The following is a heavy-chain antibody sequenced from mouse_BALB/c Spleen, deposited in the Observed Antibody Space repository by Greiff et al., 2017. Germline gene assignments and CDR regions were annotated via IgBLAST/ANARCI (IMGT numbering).Heavy chain of an antibody. CDR2: ISCYNGAT. Sequence: LVKPGASVKISCKASGYSFTGYYMHWVKQSHGKSLEWIGYISCYNGATSYNQKFKGKATFTVDTSSSTAYMQFNSLTSEDSAVYYCSRSLSPKLGDVGYFDYWGQGTTLTVSS. CDR3: SRSLSPKLGDVGYFDY. J-gene: IGHJ2*01. CDR1: GYSFTGYY. D-gene: IGHD3-3*01. V-gene: IGHV1S34*01.